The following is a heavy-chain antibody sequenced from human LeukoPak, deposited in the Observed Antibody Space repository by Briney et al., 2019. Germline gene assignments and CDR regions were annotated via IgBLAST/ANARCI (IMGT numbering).Heavy chain of an antibody. CDR3: ARHDSSGYYYSAFDI. CDR2: IYYSGST. J-gene: IGHJ3*02. V-gene: IGHV4-59*01. Sequence: PSETLSLTCTVSGGSISSYYWSWIRQPPGKGLEWIGYIYYSGSTNYNPSLKSRVTISVDTSKNQFSLKLSSVTAADTAVYYCARHDSSGYYYSAFDIWGQGTMATVSS. D-gene: IGHD3-22*01. CDR1: GGSISSYY.